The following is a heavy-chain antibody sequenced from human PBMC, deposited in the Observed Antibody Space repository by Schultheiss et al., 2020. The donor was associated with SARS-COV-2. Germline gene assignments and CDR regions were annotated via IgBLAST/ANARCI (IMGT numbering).Heavy chain of an antibody. CDR1: GYTFTGYY. Sequence: SVKVSCKASGYTFTGYYMHWVRQAPGQGLEWMGGIIPILGIPNYAQKFQGRVTITADKSTSTAYMELSRLRSDDTAVYYCARGTDYDSSGTVQQWFDYWGQGTLVTVSS. J-gene: IGHJ4*02. D-gene: IGHD3-22*01. CDR3: ARGTDYDSSGTVQQWFDY. V-gene: IGHV1-69*10. CDR2: IIPILGIP.